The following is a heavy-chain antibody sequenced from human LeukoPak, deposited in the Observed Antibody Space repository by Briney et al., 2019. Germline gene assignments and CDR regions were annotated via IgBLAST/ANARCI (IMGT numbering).Heavy chain of an antibody. CDR2: ISGSGGST. CDR3: AKDRWYDSSGYYYPFDY. Sequence: GGSLRLSCAASGFTFSSYAMSWVRQAPGKGLEWVSAISGSGGSTYYADSVKGRFTISRDNSKNTLYLQMNSLRAEDTAVYYCAKDRWYDSSGYYYPFDYWGQGTLVTVSS. CDR1: GFTFSSYA. V-gene: IGHV3-23*01. J-gene: IGHJ4*02. D-gene: IGHD3-22*01.